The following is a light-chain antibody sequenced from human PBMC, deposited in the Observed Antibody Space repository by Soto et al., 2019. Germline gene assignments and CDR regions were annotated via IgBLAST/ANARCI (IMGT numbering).Light chain of an antibody. V-gene: IGKV3D-15*01. CDR1: QRVSSN. J-gene: IGKJ1*01. CDR3: QQYDNWPPVT. Sequence: EIVMTQSPATLSVSPGERATLSCRASQRVSSNIAWYQQKPGQAPRLLIYGASTRATGIPARFSGSGSGTEFTLTINGLQSEDFAVYYCQQYDNWPPVTFGQGTKVEI. CDR2: GAS.